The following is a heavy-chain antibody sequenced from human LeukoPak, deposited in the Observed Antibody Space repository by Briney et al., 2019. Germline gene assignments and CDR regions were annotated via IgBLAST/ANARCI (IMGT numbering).Heavy chain of an antibody. J-gene: IGHJ4*02. Sequence: PGGSLRLSCAASGFTFSSYAMHWVRQAPGKGLEYVSAISSNGGSTYYANSVKGRFTISRDNSKNTLYLQMGSLRAEDMAVYYCARDSGITIFGRLDYWGQGTLVTVSS. D-gene: IGHD3-3*01. CDR1: GFTFSSYA. CDR3: ARDSGITIFGRLDY. V-gene: IGHV3-64*01. CDR2: ISSNGGST.